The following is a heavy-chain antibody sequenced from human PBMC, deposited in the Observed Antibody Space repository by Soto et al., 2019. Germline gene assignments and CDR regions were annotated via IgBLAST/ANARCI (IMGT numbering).Heavy chain of an antibody. CDR2: ISGSGGST. V-gene: IGHV3-23*01. J-gene: IGHJ5*02. CDR1: GFTFSSYA. Sequence: EVQLLESGGGLVQPGGSLRLSCAASGFTFSSYAMSWVRQAPGKGLEWVSAISGSGGSTYYADSVKGRFTISRDNSKNTLYLQMNSLRAEDTAVYYCAKDSGELWFGEISNWFDPWGQGTLVTVSS. D-gene: IGHD3-10*01. CDR3: AKDSGELWFGEISNWFDP.